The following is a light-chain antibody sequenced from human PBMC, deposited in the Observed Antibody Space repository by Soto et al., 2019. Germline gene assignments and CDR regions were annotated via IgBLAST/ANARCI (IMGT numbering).Light chain of an antibody. CDR3: SSYAGSNNLV. Sequence: QSVLTQPPSASGSPGQSVTISCTGTSSDVGGYNYVSWYQQHPGKAPKRMIYEVSKRPSGVPDRFSGSKSSNTASLTVSGLQAEDEAEYYCSSYAGSNNLVFGAGTKVTVL. CDR2: EVS. CDR1: SSDVGGYNY. J-gene: IGLJ1*01. V-gene: IGLV2-8*01.